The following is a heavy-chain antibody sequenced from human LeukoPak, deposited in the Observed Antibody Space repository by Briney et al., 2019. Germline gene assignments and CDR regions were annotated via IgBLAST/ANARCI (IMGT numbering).Heavy chain of an antibody. V-gene: IGHV3-23*01. CDR1: GFTFSSYA. J-gene: IGHJ4*02. D-gene: IGHD4-17*01. CDR3: AKKAVGKTGDPGPFAG. CDR2: ISGSGGST. Sequence: GGSLRLSCAASGFTFSSYAMSWVRQAPGRGLEWVSAISGSGGSTYYADSVKGRFTISRDNSKNTLYLQMNSLRAEDTAVYYCAKKAVGKTGDPGPFAGWGQGTLVTVSS.